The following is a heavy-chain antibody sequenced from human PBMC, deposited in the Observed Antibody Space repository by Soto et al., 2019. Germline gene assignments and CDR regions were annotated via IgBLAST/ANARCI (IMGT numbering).Heavy chain of an antibody. CDR1: GGTFISYA. D-gene: IGHD6-6*01. CDR3: ARDPIAARPRWFDP. CDR2: IIPIFGTA. V-gene: IGHV1-69*13. J-gene: IGHJ5*02. Sequence: SVKVSCKASGGTFISYAISWVRQAPGQGLEWMGGIIPIFGTANYAQKFQGRVTITADESTSTAYMKLSILRTEDTAVFYCARDPIAARPRWFDPWGQGSLVYASS.